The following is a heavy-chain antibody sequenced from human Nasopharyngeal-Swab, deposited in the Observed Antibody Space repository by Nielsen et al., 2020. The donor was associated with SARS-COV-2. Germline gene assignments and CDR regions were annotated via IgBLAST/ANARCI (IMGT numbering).Heavy chain of an antibody. V-gene: IGHV4-31*03. D-gene: IGHD3-3*01. Sequence: SETLSLTCTVSGGSISSGGYYWSWIRQHPGKGLAWIGYIYYSGSTYYNPSLKSRVTISVDTSKNQFSLKLSSVTAADTAVYYCARAGTIFGVVIIHFDYWGQGTLVTVSS. CDR3: ARAGTIFGVVIIHFDY. J-gene: IGHJ4*02. CDR1: GGSISSGGYY. CDR2: IYYSGST.